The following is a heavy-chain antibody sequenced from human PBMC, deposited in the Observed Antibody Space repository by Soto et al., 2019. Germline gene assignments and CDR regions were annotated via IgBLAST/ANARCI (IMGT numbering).Heavy chain of an antibody. J-gene: IGHJ4*02. CDR1: GGSISSYY. Sequence: SETLSLTCTVSGGSISSYYWSWIRQPPGKGLEWIGYIYYSGSTNYNPSLKSRVTISVDTSKNQFSLKLSSVTAADTAMYYCARGGALDYWGQGTLVTVSS. V-gene: IGHV4-59*01. CDR3: ARGGALDY. CDR2: IYYSGST.